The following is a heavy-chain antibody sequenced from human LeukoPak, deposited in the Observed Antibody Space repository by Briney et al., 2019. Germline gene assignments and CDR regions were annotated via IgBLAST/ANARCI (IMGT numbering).Heavy chain of an antibody. CDR1: GFTFSSYA. CDR2: ISVSGGST. CDR3: ARDANFGYDAFDI. J-gene: IGHJ3*02. D-gene: IGHD3-10*01. V-gene: IGHV3-23*01. Sequence: PGGSLRLSCATSGFTFSSYAMSWVRQAPGKGLEWVSSISVSGGSTDYADSVKGRFTISRDNSKNTLYVQVNSLRAEDTAVYYCARDANFGYDAFDIWGQGTMVTVSS.